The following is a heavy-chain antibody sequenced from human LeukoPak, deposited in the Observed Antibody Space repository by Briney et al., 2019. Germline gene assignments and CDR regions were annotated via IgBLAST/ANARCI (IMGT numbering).Heavy chain of an antibody. CDR1: GGSMKDYY. J-gene: IGHJ5*02. D-gene: IGHD2-8*01. Sequence: SETLSLTCTVSGGSMKDYYWSWIRQPPGKGLEWIGYIYYSGSTNYNPSLKSRVTISVDTSNNQFSLRLSSVTAADTAVYYCARDPWSNWFDPWGQGTLVTVSS. CDR3: ARDPWSNWFDP. CDR2: IYYSGST. V-gene: IGHV4-59*01.